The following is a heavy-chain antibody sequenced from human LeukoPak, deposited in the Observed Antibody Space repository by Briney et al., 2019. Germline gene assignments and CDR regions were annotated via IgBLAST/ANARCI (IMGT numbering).Heavy chain of an antibody. CDR3: ARAGSSWYSTNQSPRNGPIDY. CDR1: GGSISSGGYS. D-gene: IGHD6-13*01. CDR2: IYHSGST. Sequence: SETLSLTCAVSGGSISSGGYSWSWIRQPPGKGLEWIGYIYHSGSTYYNPSLKSRVTISVDRSKNQFSLKLSSVTAADTAVYYCARAGSSWYSTNQSPRNGPIDYWGQGTLVTVSS. J-gene: IGHJ4*02. V-gene: IGHV4-30-2*01.